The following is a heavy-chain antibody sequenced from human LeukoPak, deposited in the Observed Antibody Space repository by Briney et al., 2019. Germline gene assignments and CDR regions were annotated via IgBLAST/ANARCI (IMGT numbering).Heavy chain of an antibody. CDR3: ASGIGPVWRGDY. V-gene: IGHV1-69*06. Sequence: VASVKVSCKASGGTFSSYAISWVRQAPGQGLEWMGGIIPIFGTANYALKFQGRVTITADKSTSTAYMELSSLRSEDTAVYCCASGIGPVWRGDYWGQGTLVTVSS. CDR1: GGTFSSYA. D-gene: IGHD1-14*01. CDR2: IIPIFGTA. J-gene: IGHJ4*02.